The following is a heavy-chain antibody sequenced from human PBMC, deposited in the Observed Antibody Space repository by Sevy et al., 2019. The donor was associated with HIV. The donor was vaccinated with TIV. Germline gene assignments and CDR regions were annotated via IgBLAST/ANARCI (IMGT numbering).Heavy chain of an antibody. D-gene: IGHD1-1*01. CDR1: GFTFSDYY. V-gene: IGHV3-11*06. CDR3: ARSLKDWTPSAGH. CDR2: ISSTTGYT. Sequence: GGSLRLSCTASGFTFSDYYMSWIRQAPGKGLECVSFISSTTGYTNYAHSVKGRFTISRDNAKNSLYLQMNNLRAEDTAVYYCARSLKDWTPSAGHWGQGTLVTVSS. J-gene: IGHJ4*02.